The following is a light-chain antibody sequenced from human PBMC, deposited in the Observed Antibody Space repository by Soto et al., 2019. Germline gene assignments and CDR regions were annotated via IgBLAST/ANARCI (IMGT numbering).Light chain of an antibody. CDR1: QSVSSSY. CDR2: GAS. J-gene: IGKJ1*01. CDR3: QQYGSSRT. Sequence: EIVLTQSPGTLSLSPGERATLSCRASQSVSSSYLAWYQQKPGQAPRLLIYGASSRATGIPDRFSGSGSGTDFTLTISRREPEDFAVYYWQQYGSSRTFGQGTKVDIK. V-gene: IGKV3-20*01.